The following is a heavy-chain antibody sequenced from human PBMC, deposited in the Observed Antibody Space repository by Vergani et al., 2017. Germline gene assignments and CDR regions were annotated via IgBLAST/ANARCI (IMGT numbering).Heavy chain of an antibody. D-gene: IGHD6-6*01. V-gene: IGHV3-66*02. CDR2: IYSGGST. CDR3: ARDRAIYSSSYIDAFDI. J-gene: IGHJ3*02. Sequence: EVQLVESGGGLVQPGGSLRLSCAASGFTVSSNYMSWVRQAPGKGLEWVSVIYSGGSTYYADSVKGRLTISRDNSKNTLYLQMNSLRAEDTAVSYCARDRAIYSSSYIDAFDIWGQGTMVTVYS. CDR1: GFTVSSNY.